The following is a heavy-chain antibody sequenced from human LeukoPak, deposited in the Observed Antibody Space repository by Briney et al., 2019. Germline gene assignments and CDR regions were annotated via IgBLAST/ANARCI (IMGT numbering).Heavy chain of an antibody. Sequence: ASVKVSCKVSGYTLTELSMHWVRQAPGKGLEWMGGFDPEDGETIYAQKFQGRVTMTEDTSTDTAYMELRSLRSDDTALYYCARDFSNFSYGTWFDPWGQGTLVTVSS. CDR2: FDPEDGET. CDR1: GYTLTELS. V-gene: IGHV1-24*01. D-gene: IGHD1-1*01. CDR3: ARDFSNFSYGTWFDP. J-gene: IGHJ5*02.